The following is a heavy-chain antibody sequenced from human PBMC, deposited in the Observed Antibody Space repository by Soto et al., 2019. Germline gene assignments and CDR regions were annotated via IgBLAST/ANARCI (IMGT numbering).Heavy chain of an antibody. CDR3: ATPGGYSSGDCFPNWFDP. CDR1: GYTLTELS. CDR2: FDPEDGET. Sequence: ASVKVSCKVSGYTLTELSMHWVRQAPGKGLEWMGGFDPEDGETIYAQKFQGRVTMTEDTSTDTAYMELSSLRSEGTAVYYCATPGGYSSGDCFPNWFDPWGQGTLVTVSS. J-gene: IGHJ5*02. D-gene: IGHD6-19*01. V-gene: IGHV1-24*01.